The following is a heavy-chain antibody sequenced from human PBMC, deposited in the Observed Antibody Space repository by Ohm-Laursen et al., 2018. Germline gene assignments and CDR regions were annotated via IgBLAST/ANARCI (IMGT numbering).Heavy chain of an antibody. CDR2: IYYSGST. V-gene: IGHV4-59*07. J-gene: IGHJ4*02. Sequence: SDTLSLTCTVSGGSISSYYWSWIRQPPGKGLEWIGYIYYSGSTNYNPSLKSRVTISVDTSKNQFSLKLSSVTAADTAVYYCARASGWYKPTHFDYWGQGTLVTVSS. CDR3: ARASGWYKPTHFDY. CDR1: GGSISSYY. D-gene: IGHD6-19*01.